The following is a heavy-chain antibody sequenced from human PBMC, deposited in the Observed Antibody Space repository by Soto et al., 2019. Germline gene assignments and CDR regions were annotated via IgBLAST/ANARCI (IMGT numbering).Heavy chain of an antibody. V-gene: IGHV1-18*01. Sequence: ASVKVSCKASGYTFTSYGISWVRQAPGQGLEWMGWISAYNGNTNYAQKLQGRVTMTTDTSTSTAYMELRSLRSDDTAVYYCARWDIVVVPAAIVLYYYYGMDVWGQGTTVTVSS. CDR3: ARWDIVVVPAAIVLYYYYGMDV. CDR1: GYTFTSYG. CDR2: ISAYNGNT. D-gene: IGHD2-2*02. J-gene: IGHJ6*02.